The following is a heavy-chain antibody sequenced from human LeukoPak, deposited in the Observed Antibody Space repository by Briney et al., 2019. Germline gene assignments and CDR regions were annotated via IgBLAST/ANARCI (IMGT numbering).Heavy chain of an antibody. J-gene: IGHJ4*02. Sequence: ASVKVSCKASGYTFTSYDIHWVRQATGQGLAWLGWMNPNSGNTGYEQKFQGRVTMTRNTSISTAYMELSSLSSEDTAVYYCARGSYNILTGYYTGFDYWGQGTLVTVSS. V-gene: IGHV1-8*01. CDR2: MNPNSGNT. D-gene: IGHD3-9*01. CDR1: GYTFTSYD. CDR3: ARGSYNILTGYYTGFDY.